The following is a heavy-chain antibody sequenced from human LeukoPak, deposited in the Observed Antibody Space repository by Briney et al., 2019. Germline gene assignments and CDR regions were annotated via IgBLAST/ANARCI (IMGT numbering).Heavy chain of an antibody. CDR2: INHSGST. CDR3: ARGTLLTGTSE. V-gene: IGHV4-34*01. J-gene: IGHJ4*02. Sequence: SETLSLTCAVYGGSFSGYYWSWIRQPPGKGLEWIGEINHSGSTNYNPSLKSRVTISVDTSKNQFSLKLSSVTAADTAVYYCARGTLLTGTSEWGQGTLVTVCS. CDR1: GGSFSGYY. D-gene: IGHD1-7*01.